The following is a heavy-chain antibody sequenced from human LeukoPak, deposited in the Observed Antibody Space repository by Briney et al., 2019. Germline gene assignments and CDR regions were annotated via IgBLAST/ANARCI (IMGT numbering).Heavy chain of an antibody. CDR1: GFTVSSNC. D-gene: IGHD6-6*01. CDR3: ARGRPSYYFDY. J-gene: IGHJ4*02. CDR2: IYSGGST. Sequence: PGGSLRLSCAASGFTVSSNCMSWVRQAPGKGLKWVSGIYSGGSTYYADSVKGRFTISRDNSKSTLYLQMNSLRAEDTAVYYCARGRPSYYFDYWGQGTLVTVSS. V-gene: IGHV3-53*01.